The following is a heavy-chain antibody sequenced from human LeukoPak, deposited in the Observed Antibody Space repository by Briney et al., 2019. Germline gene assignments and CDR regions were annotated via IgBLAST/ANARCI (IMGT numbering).Heavy chain of an antibody. V-gene: IGHV3-7*01. CDR3: ARTRITMIVGLASRFDY. CDR1: GFTFSSYW. D-gene: IGHD3-22*01. J-gene: IGHJ4*02. Sequence: QPGGSLRLSCAASGFTFSSYWMSWARQAPGKGLEWVANIKQDGSEKYFVDSVKGRFTISRDNAKNSLYLQMNSLRAEDTAVYYCARTRITMIVGLASRFDYWGQGTLVTVSS. CDR2: IKQDGSEK.